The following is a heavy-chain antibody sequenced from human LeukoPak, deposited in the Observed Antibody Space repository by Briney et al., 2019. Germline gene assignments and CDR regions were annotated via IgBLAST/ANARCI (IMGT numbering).Heavy chain of an antibody. D-gene: IGHD1-1*01. J-gene: IGHJ4*02. V-gene: IGHV3-74*01. CDR1: GFTFSNYW. CDR2: INPDGSTT. Sequence: QPGGSLRLSCAASGFTFSNYWMHWVRQDPGKGLVWVSFINPDGSTTNYADSVKGRFTISRDNAKNALYLQMNSLRAEDTAVYYCAREVQLERLGFGKEGSAFDYWGQGTLVTVSS. CDR3: AREVQLERLGFGKEGSAFDY.